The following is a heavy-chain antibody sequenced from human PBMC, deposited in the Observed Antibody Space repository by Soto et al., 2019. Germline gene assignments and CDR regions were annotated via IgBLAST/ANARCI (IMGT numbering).Heavy chain of an antibody. D-gene: IGHD6-13*01. CDR1: GHTFASYG. Sequence: QVQLVQSGAEVKKPGASVKISCKASGHTFASYGFNWVRQAPGQGLEWLGWISAYNGHKNYPQKFQGRVTMTTDTSTSTAYMELRSLTSDDTAVYYFATGARLDGYSSPYYWFDPWGQGTLVTVSS. V-gene: IGHV1-18*01. J-gene: IGHJ5*02. CDR3: ATGARLDGYSSPYYWFDP. CDR2: ISAYNGHK.